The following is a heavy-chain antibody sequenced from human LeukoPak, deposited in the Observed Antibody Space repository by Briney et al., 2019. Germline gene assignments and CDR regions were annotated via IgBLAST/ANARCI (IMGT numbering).Heavy chain of an antibody. V-gene: IGHV3-33*01. D-gene: IGHD3-3*01. CDR1: GFTFSSHG. CDR3: AREASGYYRDF. Sequence: PGGSLRLSCAASGFTFSSHGMHWVRQAAGKGLDWVAVIWYDGSKTLYADSVKGRFTISRDDSKNTLYLQMNSLRAEDTAVYYCAREASGYYRDFWGQGTLVTVSS. J-gene: IGHJ4*02. CDR2: IWYDGSKT.